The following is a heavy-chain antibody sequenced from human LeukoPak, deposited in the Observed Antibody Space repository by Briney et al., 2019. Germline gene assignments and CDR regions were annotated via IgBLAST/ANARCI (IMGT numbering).Heavy chain of an antibody. J-gene: IGHJ3*02. CDR3: ARDPLDISRWTNAFDI. CDR1: GFTFSSYA. Sequence: GGSLRLSCAASGFTFSSYAMHWVRQAPGKALEWVAYISYDGNNKYEDSVKGRFTISRDNSKSTLHLQMNGLRAEDTAVYYCARDPLDISRWTNAFDIWGQGTTVIVS. V-gene: IGHV3-30*04. D-gene: IGHD5-12*01. CDR2: ISYDGNN.